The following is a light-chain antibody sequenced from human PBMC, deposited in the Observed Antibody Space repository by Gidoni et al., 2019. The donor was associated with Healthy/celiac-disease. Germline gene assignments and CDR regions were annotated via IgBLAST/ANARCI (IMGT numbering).Light chain of an antibody. J-gene: IGKJ4*01. V-gene: IGKV1-39*01. CDR2: AAS. CDR1: QSISSY. Sequence: DIQMTQSPSSLSASVGDRVTITCRASQSISSYLNWYQQKPGKAPKLLIDAASRLQSGVPSRFNGSGSGTDFTLTISSLQPEDFATYYCQQSYSTPPTFGGGTKVEIK. CDR3: QQSYSTPPT.